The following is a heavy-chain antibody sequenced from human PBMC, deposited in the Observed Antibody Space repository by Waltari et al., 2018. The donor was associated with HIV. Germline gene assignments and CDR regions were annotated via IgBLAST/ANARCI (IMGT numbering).Heavy chain of an antibody. Sequence: EVQLVESGGGLVKPGGSLRLSCAASGFTFSSYSMNWVRQAPGKGLEWVSSIISSSIYISYADSVKGRFTISRDNAKNSLYLQMNSLRAEDTAVYYCARQDSSGGNYYYGMDVWGQGTTVTVSS. D-gene: IGHD3-22*01. CDR1: GFTFSSYS. CDR2: IISSSIYI. V-gene: IGHV3-21*01. J-gene: IGHJ6*02. CDR3: ARQDSSGGNYYYGMDV.